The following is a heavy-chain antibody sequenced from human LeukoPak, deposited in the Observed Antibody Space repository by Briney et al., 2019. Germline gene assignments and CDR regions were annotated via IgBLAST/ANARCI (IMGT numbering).Heavy chain of an antibody. J-gene: IGHJ4*02. CDR3: ASPGIAAAGKPYDY. CDR1: GGSISSYY. Sequence: SETLSLTCTVSGGSISSYYWSWIRQPPGKGLEWIGYIYYSGSTNYNPSLKSRVTISVDTSKNQFSLKLSSVTAADTAVYYCASPGIAAAGKPYDYWGQGTLVTVSS. CDR2: IYYSGST. V-gene: IGHV4-59*12. D-gene: IGHD6-13*01.